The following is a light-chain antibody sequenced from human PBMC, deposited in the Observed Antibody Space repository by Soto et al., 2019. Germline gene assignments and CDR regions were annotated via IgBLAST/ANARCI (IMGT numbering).Light chain of an antibody. CDR2: GAS. CDR3: QQYAGSPRT. Sequence: EIALTQSPGTLSLSPGERATLSCRTSQSVSSSYLAWYQQKPGQAPRLLIYGASSRATGIPDRFSGSGSGTDFTLTISRLEPADFGVYYCQQYAGSPRTFRQGTKVEIK. V-gene: IGKV3-20*01. J-gene: IGKJ1*01. CDR1: QSVSSSY.